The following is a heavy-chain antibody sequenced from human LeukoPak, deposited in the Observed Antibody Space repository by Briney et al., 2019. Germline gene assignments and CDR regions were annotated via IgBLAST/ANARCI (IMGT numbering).Heavy chain of an antibody. CDR2: ISYDGNNK. Sequence: GGSLRLSCAASGFTFSNYDIHWVRQAPGKGLEWVALISYDGNNKYYADSVKGRFTISRDNSKNTLYLQMNSLRAEDTAVYYCAKGFRFGELLSYFDYWGQGTLVTVSS. V-gene: IGHV3-30*18. D-gene: IGHD3-10*01. J-gene: IGHJ4*02. CDR3: AKGFRFGELLSYFDY. CDR1: GFTFSNYD.